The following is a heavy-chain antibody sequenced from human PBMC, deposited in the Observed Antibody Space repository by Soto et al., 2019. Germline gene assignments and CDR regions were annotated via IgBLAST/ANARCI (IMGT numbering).Heavy chain of an antibody. D-gene: IGHD5-18*01. Sequence: EVQLVESGGGLVQPGGSLRLSCVGSGFTFSSYWMHWVRQAPGKGPVWGSRINPAGSASSYADFVKGRVIVSRDNAKNTLYLEMNSLSAADTAVYYCATGGYSYGWGYWGQGTLVTVSS. J-gene: IGHJ4*02. CDR2: INPAGSAS. CDR3: ATGGYSYGWGY. V-gene: IGHV3-74*01. CDR1: GFTFSSYW.